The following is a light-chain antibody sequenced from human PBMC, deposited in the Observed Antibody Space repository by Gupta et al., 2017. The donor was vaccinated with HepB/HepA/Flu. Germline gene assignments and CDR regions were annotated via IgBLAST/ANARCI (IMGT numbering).Light chain of an antibody. CDR3: QQYGSSPKDT. CDR1: QSVSSSY. Sequence: EIVLTQSPGTLSLSPVERATLSCRASQSVSSSYLAWYQQKPGQAPRLLIYGASSRATGIPDRFSGSGSGTDFTLTISRLEPEDFAVYYCQQYGSSPKDTFGQGTQVEIK. CDR2: GAS. J-gene: IGKJ5*01. V-gene: IGKV3-20*01.